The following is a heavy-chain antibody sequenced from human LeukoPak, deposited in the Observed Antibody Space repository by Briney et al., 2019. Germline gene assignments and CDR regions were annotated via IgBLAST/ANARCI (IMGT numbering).Heavy chain of an antibody. CDR3: ARGYCTSSSCYNDY. CDR1: GFTFSSYA. V-gene: IGHV3-30*04. CDR2: MSFDVNNK. J-gene: IGHJ4*02. Sequence: GGSLRLSCATSGFTFSSYAFHWVRQAPGKGLEWVATMSFDVNNKYYADSVRGRFTISRDNSKNTLYLQMNSLRAEDTAVYSCARGYCTSSSCYNDYWGQETLVTVSS. D-gene: IGHD2-2*02.